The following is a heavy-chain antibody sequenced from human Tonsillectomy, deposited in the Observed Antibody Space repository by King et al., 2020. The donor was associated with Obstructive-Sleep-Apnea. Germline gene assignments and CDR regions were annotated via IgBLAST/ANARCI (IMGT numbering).Heavy chain of an antibody. Sequence: QLVQSGGGLVQPGGSLRLSCAASGFTVSSNYMSWVRQAPGKGLEWVSVSYSGGSTNYADSWKGRFTISRHNSKNTLYLQMNSLGAEDTAVYYCARIYGILDYWGQGTLVTVSS. D-gene: IGHD1-14*01. V-gene: IGHV3-53*04. CDR3: ARIYGILDY. CDR1: GFTVSSNY. CDR2: SYSGGST. J-gene: IGHJ4*02.